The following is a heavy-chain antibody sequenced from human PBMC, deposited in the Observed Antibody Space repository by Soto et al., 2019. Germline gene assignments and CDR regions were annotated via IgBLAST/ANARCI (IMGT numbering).Heavy chain of an antibody. Sequence: GGSLRLSCAASGFTFSNAWMSWVRQAPGKGLEWVGRIKSKTDGGTTDYAAPVKGRFTISRDDSKNTLYLQMNSLKTEDTAVYYCTTDCCSSTSCYTCRFLWGQGTLVTVSS. CDR2: IKSKTDGGTT. J-gene: IGHJ4*02. CDR1: GFTFSNAW. CDR3: TTDCCSSTSCYTCRFL. V-gene: IGHV3-15*01. D-gene: IGHD2-2*02.